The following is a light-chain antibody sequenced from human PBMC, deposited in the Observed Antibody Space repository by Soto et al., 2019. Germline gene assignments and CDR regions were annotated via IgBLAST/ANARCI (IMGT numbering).Light chain of an antibody. V-gene: IGKV3-20*01. CDR3: QQYGSSPRT. J-gene: IGKJ2*01. CDR2: GAS. CDR1: QGVSDNY. Sequence: EVVLTQSPGTLSLSPGEGATLSCRASQGVSDNYLAWYQHKPGQPPRLLIYGASNRATAIPDRLSGSGSGTDFTLTMSRLEPEDFAVYFCQQYGSSPRTFGQGTKLEIK.